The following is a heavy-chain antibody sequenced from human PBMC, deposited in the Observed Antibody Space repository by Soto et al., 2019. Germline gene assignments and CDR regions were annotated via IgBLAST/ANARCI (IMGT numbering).Heavy chain of an antibody. CDR1: GGSIRSYY. D-gene: IGHD1-26*01. J-gene: IGHJ6*02. CDR3: AREGASGFGMDV. Sequence: QGQLQESGPGLVKPSETLSLTCNVSGGSIRSYYWSWVRQPAGKPLEWIGRIYTSGSTNYNPSLQSRVSMSVDTSKNQLSLEVPSVTAADTAVYYCAREGASGFGMDVWGLGTTVTVSS. V-gene: IGHV4-4*07. CDR2: IYTSGST.